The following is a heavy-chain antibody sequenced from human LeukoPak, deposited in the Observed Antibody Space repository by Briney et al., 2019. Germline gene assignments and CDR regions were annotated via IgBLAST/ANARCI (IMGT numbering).Heavy chain of an antibody. CDR1: GGSISSSSYY. V-gene: IGHV4-39*02. CDR3: ARELQRAYCSGGSCYLSRGWFDP. D-gene: IGHD2-15*01. J-gene: IGHJ5*02. Sequence: SETLSLTCTVSGGSISSSSYYWGWIRQPPGKGLEWIGSIYYSGSTYYNPSLKSRVTISVDTSKNQFSLKLSSVTAADTAVYYCARELQRAYCSGGSCYLSRGWFDPWGQGTLVTVSS. CDR2: IYYSGST.